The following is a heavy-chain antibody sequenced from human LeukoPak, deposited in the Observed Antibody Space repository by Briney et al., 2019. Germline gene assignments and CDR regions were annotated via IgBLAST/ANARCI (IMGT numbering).Heavy chain of an antibody. J-gene: IGHJ4*02. Sequence: GRSLRLSCAASGFTFSSYGMHWVRQAPGKGLEWVAVIWYDGSNKYYADSVKGRFTISRDNSKNTLYLQMNSLRAEDTAVYYYARGGYSYGYVRRDFDYWGQGTLVTVSS. CDR1: GFTFSSYG. V-gene: IGHV3-33*01. CDR2: IWYDGSNK. CDR3: ARGGYSYGYVRRDFDY. D-gene: IGHD5-18*01.